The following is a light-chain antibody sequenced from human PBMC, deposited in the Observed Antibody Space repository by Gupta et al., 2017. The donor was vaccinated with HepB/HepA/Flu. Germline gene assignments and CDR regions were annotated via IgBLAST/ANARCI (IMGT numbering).Light chain of an antibody. CDR2: DDT. V-gene: IGLV3-21*03. J-gene: IGLJ2*01. Sequence: SYVLTPPPSVSVAPGTTASITLGGKNIGRKRVHWYQQKPGQAPLLVVNDDTDRPSGIPERFSGSNSGNTATLTISRVEAGDDADFYCQVWDSVSDHLVFGGGTKLTVL. CDR1: NIGRKR. CDR3: QVWDSVSDHLV.